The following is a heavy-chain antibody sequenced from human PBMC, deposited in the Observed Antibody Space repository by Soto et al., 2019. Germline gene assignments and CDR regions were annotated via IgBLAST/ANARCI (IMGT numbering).Heavy chain of an antibody. J-gene: IGHJ4*02. D-gene: IGHD3-3*01. V-gene: IGHV2-5*02. CDR2: MYWDDDT. CDR3: AHRVLRTVFGLVTTTAIYFDF. Sequence: QITLNESGPTVVRPTETLTLTCRFSGFSLTTSGVGVGWIRQSPGKAPEGLAGMYWDDDTRYSASLKSRLTITKATSKIQVVLTVSDLDPTDTASYYCAHRVLRTVFGLVTTTAIYFDFWGQGTPVAVSS. CDR1: GFSLTTSGVG.